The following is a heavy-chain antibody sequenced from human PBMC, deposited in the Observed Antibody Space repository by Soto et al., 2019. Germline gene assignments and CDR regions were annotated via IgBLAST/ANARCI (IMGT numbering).Heavy chain of an antibody. CDR2: INPNSGGT. CDR1: GYTFTGYY. CDR3: ARKGRYSSSTTGAAFGY. Sequence: ASVKVSCKAAGYTFTGYYMHWVRQAPGQGLEWMGWINPNSGGTNYAQKFQGRVTMTRDTSISTAYMELSRLRSDDTAVYYCARKGRYSSSTTGAAFGYWGQGTLVTVSS. J-gene: IGHJ4*02. D-gene: IGHD6-6*01. V-gene: IGHV1-2*02.